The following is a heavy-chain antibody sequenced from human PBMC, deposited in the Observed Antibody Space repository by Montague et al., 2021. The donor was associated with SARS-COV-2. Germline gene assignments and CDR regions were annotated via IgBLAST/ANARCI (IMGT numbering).Heavy chain of an antibody. J-gene: IGHJ6*02. Sequence: SLRLSCPASGFSFKNYGIHWVRQATGKGLEWVSAIGPPGDTYYAGSVKGRFSISREDAKNSLYLQMDSLRAEDTAVYYCARETPVAGTNFYGMDVWGLGTTVTVSS. CDR1: GFSFKNYG. CDR3: ARETPVAGTNFYGMDV. V-gene: IGHV3-13*01. CDR2: IGPPGDT. D-gene: IGHD6-19*01.